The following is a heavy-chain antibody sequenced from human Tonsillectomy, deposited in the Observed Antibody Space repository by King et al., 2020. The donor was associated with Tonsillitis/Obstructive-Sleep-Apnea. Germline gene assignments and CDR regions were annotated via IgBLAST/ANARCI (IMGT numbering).Heavy chain of an antibody. D-gene: IGHD3-10*01. CDR1: GGSISSSSYY. CDR3: ARRGFGESFDY. V-gene: IGHV4-39*01. CDR2: IYYSGST. J-gene: IGHJ4*02. Sequence: QLQESGPGLVKPSETLSLTRTVSGGSISSSSYYWGWIRQPPGKGLEWIGSIYYSGSTYYNPSLKSRVTISVDTSKNQFSLKLSSVTAADTAVYYCARRGFGESFDYWGQGTLVTVSS.